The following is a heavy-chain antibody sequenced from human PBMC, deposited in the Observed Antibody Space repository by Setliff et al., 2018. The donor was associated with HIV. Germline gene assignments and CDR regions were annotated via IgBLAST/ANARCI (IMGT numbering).Heavy chain of an antibody. J-gene: IGHJ4*02. D-gene: IGHD3-22*01. CDR3: ARGRRGWLVTSLDY. Sequence: LSLTCAVYGGSFSGHYWSWIRQPPGKGLEWIGEINHSGSTNYNPSLKSRVTISVDTSKNQFSLKLSSVTVADTAVYYCARGRRGWLVTSLDYWGLGTLVTVS. CDR1: GGSFSGHY. V-gene: IGHV4-34*01. CDR2: INHSGST.